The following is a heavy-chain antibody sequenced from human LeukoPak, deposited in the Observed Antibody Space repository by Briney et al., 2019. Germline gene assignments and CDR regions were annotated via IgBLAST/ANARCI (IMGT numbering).Heavy chain of an antibody. V-gene: IGHV1-2*02. CDR3: ARGSAAAPSYYYYMDV. J-gene: IGHJ6*03. CDR2: INPNSGGT. CDR1: GYTFTGYY. D-gene: IGHD6-13*01. Sequence: ASVKVSCKASGYTFTGYYMHWVRQAPGQGLEWMGWINPNSGGTNYAQKFQGRATMTRDTSISTAYMELSRLRSDDTAVYYCARGSAAAPSYYYYMDVWGKGTTVTVSS.